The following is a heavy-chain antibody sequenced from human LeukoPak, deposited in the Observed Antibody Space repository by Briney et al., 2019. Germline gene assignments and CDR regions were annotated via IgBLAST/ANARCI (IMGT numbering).Heavy chain of an antibody. D-gene: IGHD3-9*01. V-gene: IGHV4-34*01. CDR3: AGGWGIRYFDWLLYGYFDY. CDR2: INHSGST. J-gene: IGHJ4*02. Sequence: SETLSLTCAVYGGSFSGYYWSWIRQPPGKGLEWIGEINHSGSTNYNPSLKTRDTISVDTSKNQFSLKLSSVTAADTAVYYFAGGWGIRYFDWLLYGYFDYWGQGTLVTVSS. CDR1: GGSFSGYY.